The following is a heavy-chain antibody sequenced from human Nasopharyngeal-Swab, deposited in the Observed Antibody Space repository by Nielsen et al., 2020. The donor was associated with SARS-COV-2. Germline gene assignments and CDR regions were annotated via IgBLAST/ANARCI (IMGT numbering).Heavy chain of an antibody. V-gene: IGHV4-4*01. CDR2: IYHSGST. D-gene: IGHD2-15*01. CDR3: ARDWTDAYCSGGLLFDY. Sequence: WIRQPPGKGLEWIGEIYHSGSTNYNPSLKSRVTISVDKSKNQFSLKLSSVTAADTAVYCCARDWTDAYCSGGLLFDYWGQGTLVTVSS. J-gene: IGHJ4*02.